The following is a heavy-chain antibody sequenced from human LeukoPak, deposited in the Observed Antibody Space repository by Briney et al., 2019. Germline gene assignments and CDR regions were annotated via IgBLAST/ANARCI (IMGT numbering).Heavy chain of an antibody. CDR2: IKSDGSES. V-gene: IGHV3-7*01. Sequence: PGGSLRLSCAASGFTFSGHWMTWVRQAPGKGLEWVANIKSDGSESYYVDSVKGRFTVARDNAENSLYLQMNNLRAEDTAVYYCARFTQYHRNPWGRGTLVAVYS. CDR3: ARFTQYHRNP. D-gene: IGHD1-14*01. CDR1: GFTFSGHW. J-gene: IGHJ5*02.